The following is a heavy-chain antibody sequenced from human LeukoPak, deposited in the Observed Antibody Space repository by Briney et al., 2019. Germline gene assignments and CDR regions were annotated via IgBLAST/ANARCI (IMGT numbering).Heavy chain of an antibody. CDR3: ARGRGYSYGPTNFDY. Sequence: SETLSLTCAVYGGSFSGYYWSWIRQPPGKGLEWIGEINHSGSTNYNPSLKSRVTISVDTSKNQFSLKLSSVTAADTAVYYCARGRGYSYGPTNFDYWGQGTLVTVSS. V-gene: IGHV4-34*01. CDR2: INHSGST. J-gene: IGHJ4*02. D-gene: IGHD5-18*01. CDR1: GGSFSGYY.